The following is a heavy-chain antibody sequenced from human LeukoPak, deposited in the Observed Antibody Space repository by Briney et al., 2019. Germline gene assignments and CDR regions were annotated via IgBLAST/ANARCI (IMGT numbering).Heavy chain of an antibody. D-gene: IGHD3-10*01. V-gene: IGHV4-39*07. CDR2: IHYTGST. Sequence: SETLSLTCTVSGGSISSNSYYWGWIRQPPGKGLEWIGSIHYTGSTYYNPSLRSRVTISVDTSKNQFSLKLTSVTAADTAVYYCARVSMVVRGVIDWFDPWGQGTLVTVSS. J-gene: IGHJ5*02. CDR3: ARVSMVVRGVIDWFDP. CDR1: GGSISSNSYY.